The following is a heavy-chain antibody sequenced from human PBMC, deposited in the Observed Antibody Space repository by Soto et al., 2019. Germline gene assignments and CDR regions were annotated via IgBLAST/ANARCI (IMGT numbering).Heavy chain of an antibody. Sequence: QVQLVESGGGVVQPGRSLRLSCAASGFTFSSYGMHWVRQAPGKGLEWVAVRWYDGSNKYYADSVKGRFTISRDNSKNTLYLQMNSLRAEDTAVYYCARGVEWEIQGYAIDYWGQGTLVTVSS. V-gene: IGHV3-33*01. J-gene: IGHJ4*02. D-gene: IGHD1-26*01. CDR2: RWYDGSNK. CDR3: ARGVEWEIQGYAIDY. CDR1: GFTFSSYG.